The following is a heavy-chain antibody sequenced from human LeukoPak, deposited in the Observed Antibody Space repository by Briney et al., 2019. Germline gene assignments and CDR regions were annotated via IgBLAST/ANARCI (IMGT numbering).Heavy chain of an antibody. D-gene: IGHD2-2*01. J-gene: IGHJ4*02. CDR2: ISNSASYI. V-gene: IGHV3-21*04. CDR3: AKRGSTTYHFDS. CDR1: GFTFSTYN. Sequence: GGSLRLSCAASGFTFSTYNMNWVRQAPGTGLEWVSYISNSASYIFYADSVKGRFTISRDNSKNSLNLQMNSLRVEDTAVYYCAKRGSTTYHFDSWGQGTLVIVSS.